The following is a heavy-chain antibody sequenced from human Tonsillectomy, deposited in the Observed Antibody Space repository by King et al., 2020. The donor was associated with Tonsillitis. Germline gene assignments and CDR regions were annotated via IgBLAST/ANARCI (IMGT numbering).Heavy chain of an antibody. Sequence: VQLVESGGGLVQPGGSLRLSCAASGFTFSSYAMTWVRQAPGKGLEWVSAISGNGGSTYYADSVKGRFTITRDNSKNTLYLQMNSLRAEDTAVYYCAKCDHLRSDWGPCYDCGMDAWGQGTTVTVSS. D-gene: IGHD3-3*01. CDR3: AKCDHLRSDWGPCYDCGMDA. J-gene: IGHJ6*02. CDR1: GFTFSSYA. CDR2: ISGNGGST. V-gene: IGHV3-23*04.